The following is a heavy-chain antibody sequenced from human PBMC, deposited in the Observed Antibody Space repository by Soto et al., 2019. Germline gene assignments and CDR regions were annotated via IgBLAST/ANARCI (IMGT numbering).Heavy chain of an antibody. CDR1: GGSLTSYP. CDR2: IIPIHGTT. J-gene: IGHJ4*02. D-gene: IGHD3-16*01. V-gene: IGHV1-69*01. Sequence: QMEQSGAEVRKPGSSVKVSCKPSGGSLTSYPMAWVRQAPGQGFEWMGGIIPIHGTTEYAQKFQGRVTITADESTNRATLELTGLTYEDTSVYYCARGWGLVSWGQGTLVTASS. CDR3: ARGWGLVS.